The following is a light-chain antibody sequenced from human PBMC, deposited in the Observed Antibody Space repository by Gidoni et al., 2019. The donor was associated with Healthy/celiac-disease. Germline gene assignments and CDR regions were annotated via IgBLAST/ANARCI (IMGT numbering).Light chain of an antibody. CDR3: QQSYSTPWT. Sequence: DIQMTQSPSSLSASVGDRVTITCRESQSISSYLNWYQQKPGKAPKLLIYAASSLQSGVPSRFSGSGSGTDFTLTISSLQPEDFATYYCQQSYSTPWTFXQXTKVEIK. CDR1: QSISSY. CDR2: AAS. J-gene: IGKJ1*01. V-gene: IGKV1-39*01.